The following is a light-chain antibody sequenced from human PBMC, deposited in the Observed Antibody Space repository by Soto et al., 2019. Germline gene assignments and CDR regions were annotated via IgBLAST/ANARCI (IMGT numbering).Light chain of an antibody. CDR2: DVS. V-gene: IGLV2-11*01. J-gene: IGLJ2*01. CDR3: CSYAGRYTVL. Sequence: QSVLTQPRSVSGSPGQSVTISCTGTSSDVGAYNYVSWYQQHPGKAPKVMIYDVSKRPSGVPDRFSGSKSGNTASLTISGLQAEDEADYFCCSYAGRYTVLFGGGTQVTVL. CDR1: SSDVGAYNY.